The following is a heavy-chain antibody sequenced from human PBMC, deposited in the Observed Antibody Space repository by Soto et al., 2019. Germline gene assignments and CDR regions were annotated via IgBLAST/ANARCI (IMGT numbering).Heavy chain of an antibody. CDR2: ISGSGGST. CDR1: GFTFSSYA. CDR3: AKDYDILTGYFPDY. J-gene: IGHJ4*02. V-gene: IGHV3-23*01. Sequence: EVRLLESGGGLVQPGGSLRLSCAASGFTFSSYAISWVRQAPWKWLEWVSAISGSGGSTHYADSVKGRFTISRENSKNTLYMQITSLRAEDTAVYYCAKDYDILTGYFPDYWGQGTLVTVSS. D-gene: IGHD3-9*01.